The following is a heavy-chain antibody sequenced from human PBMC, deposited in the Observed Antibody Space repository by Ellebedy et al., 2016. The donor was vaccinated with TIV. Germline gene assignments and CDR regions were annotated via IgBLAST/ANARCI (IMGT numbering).Heavy chain of an antibody. V-gene: IGHV4-59*12. D-gene: IGHD5-18*01. J-gene: IGHJ4*02. CDR3: AREDTAMVTDY. Sequence: MPSETLSLTCTVSGGSISSYYWSWIRQPPGKGLEWIGYIYYSGSTNYNPSLKSRVTISVDTSKNQFSLKLSSVTAADTAVYYCAREDTAMVTDYWGQGTLVTVSS. CDR2: IYYSGST. CDR1: GGSISSYY.